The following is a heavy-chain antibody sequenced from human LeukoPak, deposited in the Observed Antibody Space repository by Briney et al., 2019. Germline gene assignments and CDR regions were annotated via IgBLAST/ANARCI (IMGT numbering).Heavy chain of an antibody. CDR3: ARGLMHYYDSSGYYPGD. V-gene: IGHV1-69*13. Sequence: VASVKVSCKASGGTFSSYAISWVRQAPGQGLEWMGGIIPIFGSANYAQKFQGRVTITADESTSTAYMELSSLRSEDTAVYYCARGLMHYYDSSGYYPGDWGQGTLVTVSS. J-gene: IGHJ4*02. CDR1: GGTFSSYA. CDR2: IIPIFGSA. D-gene: IGHD3-22*01.